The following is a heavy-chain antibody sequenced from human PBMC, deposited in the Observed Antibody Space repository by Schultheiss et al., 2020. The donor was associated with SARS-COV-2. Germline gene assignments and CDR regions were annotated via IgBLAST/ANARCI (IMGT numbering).Heavy chain of an antibody. D-gene: IGHD3-22*01. CDR2: IYYSGTT. CDR3: ARSLHYYDSRYRFDY. CDR1: GGSVSSVSYY. V-gene: IGHV4-61*01. Sequence: SETLSLTCTVSGGSVSSVSYYWSWIRQPPGKGLEWIGYIYYSGTTNYNPSLKSRVTMSADTSKNQFSLKLSSVTAADTAVYYCARSLHYYDSRYRFDYWGQGTLVTVSS. J-gene: IGHJ4*02.